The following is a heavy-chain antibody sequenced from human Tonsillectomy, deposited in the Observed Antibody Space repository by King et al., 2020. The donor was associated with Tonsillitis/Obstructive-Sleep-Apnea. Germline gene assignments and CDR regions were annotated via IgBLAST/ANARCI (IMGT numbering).Heavy chain of an antibody. CDR3: ASFLYRSSTSCVDY. Sequence: VQLQQWGAGLLKPSETLSLTCAVYGGSFSGYYWSWIRQPPGKGLEWIGEINPSGSTNYNPSLKRRVTTPVDTSKNQFSLKLSSVTAADTAVYYCASFLYRSSTSCVDYWGRGTLVTASS. CDR1: GGSFSGYY. J-gene: IGHJ4*02. D-gene: IGHD2-2*01. V-gene: IGHV4-34*01. CDR2: INPSGST.